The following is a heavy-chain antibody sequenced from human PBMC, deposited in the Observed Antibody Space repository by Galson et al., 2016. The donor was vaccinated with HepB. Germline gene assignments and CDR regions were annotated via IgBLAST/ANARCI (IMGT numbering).Heavy chain of an antibody. CDR3: ARTYYDILIDDNSSKKYGLDI. Sequence: SETLSLTCSVSGGSLISNTWWNWVRQPPGKGLEWIGEIYHSGNTNYNPSLKSRVTISVDKAKNLFSLTLTSLTAADSAVYYCARTYYDILIDDNSSKKYGLDIWGQGAMVTVSS. V-gene: IGHV4-4*02. J-gene: IGHJ3*02. CDR2: IYHSGNT. D-gene: IGHD3-9*01. CDR1: GGSLISNTW.